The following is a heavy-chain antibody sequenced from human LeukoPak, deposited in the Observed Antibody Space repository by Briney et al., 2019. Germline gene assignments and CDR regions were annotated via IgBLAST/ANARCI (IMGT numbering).Heavy chain of an antibody. CDR3: AKGYYYDSSGYYSAWFDP. CDR2: ISGSGGST. D-gene: IGHD3-22*01. J-gene: IGHJ5*02. CDR1: GFTFSSYG. Sequence: PWGTLRLSCAASGFTFSSYGMSWVRQAPGKGLEWVSAISGSGGSTYYAASVKGRFTISRDNSKNTLYLQMNSLRAEDTAVYYCAKGYYYDSSGYYSAWFDPWGQGTLVTVSS. V-gene: IGHV3-23*01.